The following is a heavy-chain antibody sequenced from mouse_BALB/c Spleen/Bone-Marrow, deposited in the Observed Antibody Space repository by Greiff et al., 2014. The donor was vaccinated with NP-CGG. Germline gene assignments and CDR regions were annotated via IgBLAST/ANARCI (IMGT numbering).Heavy chain of an antibody. D-gene: IGHD3-3*01. CDR2: ISSGSSTI. CDR1: GFTLSSFG. J-gene: IGHJ4*01. V-gene: IGHV5-17*02. CDR3: TRSGTLGTIDY. Sequence: VQLKESGGGLVQPGGSRKLSCAASGFTLSSFGMHWVRQAPEKGLEWVAYISSGSSTIYYADTMKGRFTISRDNPKNTLFLQMTSLRSEDTAMYYCTRSGTLGTIDYWGQGTSVTVSS.